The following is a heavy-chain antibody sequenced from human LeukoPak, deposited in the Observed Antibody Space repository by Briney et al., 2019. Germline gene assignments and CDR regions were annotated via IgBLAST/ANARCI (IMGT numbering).Heavy chain of an antibody. J-gene: IGHJ4*02. CDR2: IIPIFGIA. V-gene: IGHV1-69*04. CDR3: AVVTSLGGFDY. Sequence: SVNVSCKASGGTFSSYAISWVRQAPGQGLEWMGRIIPIFGIANYAQKFQGRVTITADKSTSTAYMELSSLRSEDTAVYYCAVVTSLGGFDYWGQGTLVTVSS. CDR1: GGTFSSYA. D-gene: IGHD2-21*02.